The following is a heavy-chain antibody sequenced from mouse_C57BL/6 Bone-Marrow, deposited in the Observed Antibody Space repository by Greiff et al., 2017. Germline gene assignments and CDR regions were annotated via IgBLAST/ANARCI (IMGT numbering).Heavy chain of an antibody. CDR3: TPYYYGSSYGYVDV. D-gene: IGHD1-1*01. Sequence: EVHLVESGAELVRPGASVKLSCTASGFNIKDDYMHWVKQRPEQGLEWIGWIDPENGDTEYASKFQGKATITADTSSNTAYLQLSSLTSEDTAVYYCTPYYYGSSYGYVDVWGTGTTVTVSS. J-gene: IGHJ1*03. V-gene: IGHV14-4*01. CDR2: IDPENGDT. CDR1: GFNIKDDY.